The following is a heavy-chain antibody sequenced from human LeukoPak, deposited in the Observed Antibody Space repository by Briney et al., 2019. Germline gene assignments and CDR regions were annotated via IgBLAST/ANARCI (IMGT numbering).Heavy chain of an antibody. D-gene: IGHD3-22*01. J-gene: IGHJ4*02. Sequence: SETLSLTCSVSGGSISDGHYYWGWVRQPQGKGLEWIAKIYYSGTTYYNPSIESRLTILVDTSRNHFSLKVNSVTAADTAVYYCARLGYYYDPSRSYYTAPFGSWGQAILVTVSS. CDR3: ARLGYYYDPSRSYYTAPFGS. CDR2: IYYSGTT. V-gene: IGHV4-39*01. CDR1: GGSISDGHYY.